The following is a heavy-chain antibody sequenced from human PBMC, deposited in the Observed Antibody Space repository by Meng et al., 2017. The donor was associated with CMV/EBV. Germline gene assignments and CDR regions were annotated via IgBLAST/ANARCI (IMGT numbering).Heavy chain of an antibody. D-gene: IGHD3-3*01. V-gene: IGHV1-2*02. CDR1: GYTFTGYY. Sequence: ASVKVSCKASGYTFTGYYMHWVRQAPGQGLEWMGWINPNSGGTNYAQQFQGSVTMTRDTSISTAYMELSRLRSDDTAVYYCARGHNYDFWSGYYTGIGEGMDVWGQGTTVTVSS. CDR3: ARGHNYDFWSGYYTGIGEGMDV. CDR2: INPNSGGT. J-gene: IGHJ6*02.